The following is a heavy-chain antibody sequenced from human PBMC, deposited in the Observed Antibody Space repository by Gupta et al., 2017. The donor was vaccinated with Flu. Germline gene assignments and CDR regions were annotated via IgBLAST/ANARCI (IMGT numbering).Heavy chain of an antibody. Sequence: EVQLVESGGGLVQPGGPLRLSCAASGFTFSSYWMHWVRPAPGTGLVWVSRINSDGSSTSYADSVKGRFTISRDNAKNTLYQQMNSLRAEDTAVYYCARAGVFPLMTTVTYYYYYGMDVWGQGTTVTVSS. CDR3: ARAGVFPLMTTVTYYYYYGMDV. CDR2: INSDGSST. J-gene: IGHJ6*02. V-gene: IGHV3-74*01. D-gene: IGHD4-17*01. CDR1: GFTFSSYW.